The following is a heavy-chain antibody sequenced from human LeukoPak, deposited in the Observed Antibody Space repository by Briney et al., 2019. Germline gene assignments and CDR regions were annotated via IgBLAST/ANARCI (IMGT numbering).Heavy chain of an antibody. CDR2: INTGGSST. D-gene: IGHD4-11*01. V-gene: IGHV3-74*01. J-gene: IGHJ4*02. CDR1: GFTFSSHW. Sequence: GGSLRLSCAASGFTFSSHWMHWVRQVPGKGLVWVSRINTGGSSTTYADSVKGRFTISRDNAKNTLYLQMNSLRAEDTAVYYCARSNQADDYWGQGTLVTVSS. CDR3: ARSNQADDY.